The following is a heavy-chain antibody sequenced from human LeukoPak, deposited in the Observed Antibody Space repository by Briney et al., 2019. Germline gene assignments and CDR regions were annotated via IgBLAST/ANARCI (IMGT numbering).Heavy chain of an antibody. Sequence: GGSLRLSCAASGFTFSTYEMNWVRQAPGKGLEWVSYVSSSGGTIYYADSVKGRFTISRDHAKNSLYLQMNSLRAEDTAVYYCARDGDLSPAVPFDYWGQGTLVTVSS. CDR2: VSSSGGTI. J-gene: IGHJ4*02. CDR1: GFTFSTYE. D-gene: IGHD3-16*02. V-gene: IGHV3-48*03. CDR3: ARDGDLSPAVPFDY.